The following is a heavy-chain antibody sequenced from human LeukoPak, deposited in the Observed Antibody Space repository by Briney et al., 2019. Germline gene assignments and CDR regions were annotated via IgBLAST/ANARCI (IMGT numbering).Heavy chain of an antibody. CDR2: INPNSGGT. CDR1: GYTFTGYY. Sequence: GASVKVYCKASGYTFTGYYMHWVRQAPGQGLEWMGWINPNSGGTNYAQKFQGRVTMARDTSISTAYMELSRLRSDDTAVYYCARARDGYNSNWFDPWGQGTLVTVSS. V-gene: IGHV1-2*02. CDR3: ARARDGYNSNWFDP. J-gene: IGHJ5*02. D-gene: IGHD5-24*01.